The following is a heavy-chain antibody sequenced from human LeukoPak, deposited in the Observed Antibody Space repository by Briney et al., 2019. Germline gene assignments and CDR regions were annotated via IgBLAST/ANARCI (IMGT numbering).Heavy chain of an antibody. V-gene: IGHV4-59*08. D-gene: IGHD3-3*01. CDR3: AHYDFWSGDHDAFDI. CDR2: IYDSGST. Sequence: SETLSLTCTVSGASISSYYWSWIRQPPGKGLEWIGYIYDSGSTNYNPSLKSRVTISVDTSKNQFSLRLRSVTAADTAVYYCAHYDFWSGDHDAFDIWGQGTMVTVFS. CDR1: GASISSYY. J-gene: IGHJ3*02.